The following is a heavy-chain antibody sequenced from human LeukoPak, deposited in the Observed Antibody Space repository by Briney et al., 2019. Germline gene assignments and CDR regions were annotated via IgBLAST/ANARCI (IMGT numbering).Heavy chain of an antibody. CDR2: IWYDGSNK. CDR1: GFTFSSYG. D-gene: IGHD6-6*01. V-gene: IGHV3-33*01. J-gene: IGHJ4*02. Sequence: PGGSLRLSCAASGFTFSSYGMHWVRQAPGKGLEWVAVIWYDGSNKYYADSVKGRFTISRDNSKNTLYLQMNSLRAEDTAVYYCARDPSSIAARLFWGQGTLVTVSS. CDR3: ARDPSSIAARLF.